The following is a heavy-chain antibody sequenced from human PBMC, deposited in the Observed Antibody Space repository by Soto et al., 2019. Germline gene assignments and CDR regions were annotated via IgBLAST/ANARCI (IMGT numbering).Heavy chain of an antibody. D-gene: IGHD4-17*01. Sequence: GGSLRLSCAASGFTFSSYSMNWVRQAPGKGLEWVSSISSSSSYIYYADSVKCRFTISRDNAKNSLYLQMNSLRAEDTAVYYCAREALRGSKGILWFDPWGQGTLVTVSS. J-gene: IGHJ5*02. CDR3: AREALRGSKGILWFDP. CDR1: GFTFSSYS. V-gene: IGHV3-21*01. CDR2: ISSSSSYI.